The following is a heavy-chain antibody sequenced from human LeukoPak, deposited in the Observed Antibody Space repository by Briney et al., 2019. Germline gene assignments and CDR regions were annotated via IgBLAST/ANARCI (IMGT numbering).Heavy chain of an antibody. J-gene: IGHJ4*02. CDR2: IYYSGST. Sequence: SETLSLTCAVYGGSFRSYYWSWIRQPPGKGLEWIGYIYYSGSTNSNPSLKSRVTISVDTSKNQFSLKVSSVTAADTAVYYCARALTPGYCSGGTCSYFDYWGQGTLVTVSS. CDR1: GGSFRSYY. V-gene: IGHV4-59*01. D-gene: IGHD2-15*01. CDR3: ARALTPGYCSGGTCSYFDY.